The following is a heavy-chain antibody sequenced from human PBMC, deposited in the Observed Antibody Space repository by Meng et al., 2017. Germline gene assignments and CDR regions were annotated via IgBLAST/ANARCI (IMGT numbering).Heavy chain of an antibody. J-gene: IGHJ4*02. Sequence: GESLKISCAASGFTFSSYAMSWVRQAPGKGLEWVSAISGSGGSTYYADSVKGRFTISRDNSKNTLYLQMNSLRAEGTAVYYCAKYMGGSYYFDYWGQGTLVTVSS. CDR2: ISGSGGST. V-gene: IGHV3-23*01. CDR3: AKYMGGSYYFDY. D-gene: IGHD1-26*01. CDR1: GFTFSSYA.